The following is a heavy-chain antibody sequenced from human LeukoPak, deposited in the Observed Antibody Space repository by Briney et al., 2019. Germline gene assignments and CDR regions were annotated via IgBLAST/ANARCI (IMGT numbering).Heavy chain of an antibody. Sequence: SETLSLTCTVSGGSISSYYWSWIRQPPGKGLEWIGEINHSGSTNYNPSLKSRVTISVDTSKNQFSLKLSSVTAADTAVYYCARRRLLWFGEFRRPDAFDIWGQGTMVTVSS. J-gene: IGHJ3*02. V-gene: IGHV4-34*01. CDR3: ARRRLLWFGEFRRPDAFDI. D-gene: IGHD3-10*01. CDR1: GGSISSYY. CDR2: INHSGST.